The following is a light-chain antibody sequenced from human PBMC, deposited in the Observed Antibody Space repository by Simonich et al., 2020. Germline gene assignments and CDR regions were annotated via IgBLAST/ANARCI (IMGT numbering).Light chain of an antibody. J-gene: IGLJ3*02. Sequence: SYELTQPPSVSVSPGQTARITCSGDALPRQYAYWYQQKPGQAPVLVRYKDSERPSVGPERFSGSSSGTTVTLTISGVQAEDEADYYCQSADSSGTWVFGGGTKLTVL. CDR3: QSADSSGTWV. V-gene: IGLV3-25*03. CDR2: KDS. CDR1: ALPRQY.